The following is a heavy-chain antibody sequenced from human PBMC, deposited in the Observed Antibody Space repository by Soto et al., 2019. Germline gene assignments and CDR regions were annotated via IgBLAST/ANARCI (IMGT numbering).Heavy chain of an antibody. J-gene: IGHJ4*02. CDR2: ISGSGGST. CDR3: AQLFGAHSGSIEDY. V-gene: IGHV3-23*01. D-gene: IGHD6-6*01. Sequence: GGSLILSCAASGVTFSSYAMSWVRQAQGKGLEWVSAISGSGGSTYYADSVKGRFTISRDNSKNTLYLQMNSLRAEDTAVYYCAQLFGAHSGSIEDYWGQGPLVTVSA. CDR1: GVTFSSYA.